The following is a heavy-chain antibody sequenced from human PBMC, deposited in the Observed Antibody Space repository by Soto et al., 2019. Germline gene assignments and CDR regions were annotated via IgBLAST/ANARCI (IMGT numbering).Heavy chain of an antibody. V-gene: IGHV1-69*13. CDR2: IIPIFGTA. D-gene: IGHD6-6*01. CDR1: GGTFSSYA. CDR3: ARVGGSSGGLDYYYYGMDV. J-gene: IGHJ6*02. Sequence: SVKVSCKASGGTFSSYAISWVRQAPGQGLEWMGGIIPIFGTANYAQKFQGRVTITADESTSTAYMELSSLRSEDTAVYYCARVGGSSGGLDYYYYGMDVWGQGTTVTVSS.